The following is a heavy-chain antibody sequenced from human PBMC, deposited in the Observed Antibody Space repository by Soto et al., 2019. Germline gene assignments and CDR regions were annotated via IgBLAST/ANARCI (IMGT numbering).Heavy chain of an antibody. CDR1: GFTFSSFW. V-gene: IGHV3-7*03. D-gene: IGHD3-10*01. CDR3: TSDRYPRFYHGSGSYPYY. CDR2: IKTDGSET. J-gene: IGHJ4*02. Sequence: GGSPRLSCAASGFTFSSFWMSWVRQAPGKGLEWVANIKTDGSETHYVDSVKSRFTISRDNPKTSLFLQMNSLRVEDTAVYFFTSDRYPRFYHGSGSYPYYWGQGT.